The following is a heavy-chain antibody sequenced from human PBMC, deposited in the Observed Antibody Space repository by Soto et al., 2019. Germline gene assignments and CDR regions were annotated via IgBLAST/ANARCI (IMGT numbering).Heavy chain of an antibody. D-gene: IGHD3-3*01. J-gene: IGHJ4*02. CDR1: GFTFSSYG. V-gene: IGHV3-30*18. CDR3: AKDRSDFWSGYSYYFDY. CDR2: ISYDGSNK. Sequence: GGSLRLSCAASGFTFSSYGMHWVRQAPGKGLEWVAVISYDGSNKYYADSVKGRFTISRDNSKNTLYLQMNSLRAEDTAVYYCAKDRSDFWSGYSYYFDYWGQGTLVTVSS.